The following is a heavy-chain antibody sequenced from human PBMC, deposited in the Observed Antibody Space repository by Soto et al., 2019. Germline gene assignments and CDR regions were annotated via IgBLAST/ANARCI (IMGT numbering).Heavy chain of an antibody. V-gene: IGHV1-2*02. CDR3: AGITMVRGAIDY. D-gene: IGHD3-10*01. Sequence: ASVKVSCKASGYTFTGYYMHWVRQAPGQGLEWMGWINPNSGGTNYAQKFQGRVTMTRDTSISTAYMELSRLRSDDTAVYYCAGITMVRGAIDYWGQGTLVTVSS. CDR2: INPNSGGT. CDR1: GYTFTGYY. J-gene: IGHJ4*02.